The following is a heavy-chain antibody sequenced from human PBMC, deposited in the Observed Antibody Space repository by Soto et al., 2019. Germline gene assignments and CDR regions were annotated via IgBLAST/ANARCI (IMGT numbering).Heavy chain of an antibody. J-gene: IGHJ6*02. V-gene: IGHV3-30-3*01. Sequence: GGSLRLSCAASGFTFSSYAMHWVRQAPGKGLEWVAVISYDGSNKYYADSVKGRFTISRDNSKNTLYLQMNSLRAEDTAVYYCARERITMVRGLKDVCGQGPTVTVS. CDR1: GFTFSSYA. CDR3: ARERITMVRGLKDV. D-gene: IGHD3-10*01. CDR2: ISYDGSNK.